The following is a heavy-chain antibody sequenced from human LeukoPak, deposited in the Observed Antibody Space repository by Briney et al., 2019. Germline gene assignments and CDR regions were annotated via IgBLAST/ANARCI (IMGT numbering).Heavy chain of an antibody. CDR2: ISAYNGNT. CDR1: GYTFTSYG. J-gene: IGHJ5*02. D-gene: IGHD3-22*01. CDR3: ARDPNYDSSGYYLNWFDP. V-gene: IGHV1-18*01. Sequence: ASVKVSCKASGYTFTSYGISWVRQAPRQGLEWMGWISAYNGNTNYAQKLQGRVTMTTDTSTSTAYMELRSLRSDDTAVYYCARDPNYDSSGYYLNWFDPWGQGTLVTVSS.